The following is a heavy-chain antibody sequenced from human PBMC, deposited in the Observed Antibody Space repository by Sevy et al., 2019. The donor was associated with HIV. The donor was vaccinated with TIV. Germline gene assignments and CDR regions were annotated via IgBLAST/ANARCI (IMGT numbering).Heavy chain of an antibody. CDR2: IGGSVVRT. D-gene: IGHD4-17*01. CDR3: AKDYGDFKNWFDS. V-gene: IGHV3-23*01. CDR1: GFSFSSYT. J-gene: IGHJ5*01. Sequence: GGSLRLSCAASGFSFSSYTMAWVRQAPGKGLEWVSSIGGSVVRTFYAGPVKGRFTISRDNSKNALHLQMNSLRAEDTAVYCCAKDYGDFKNWFDSWGQGTLVTVSS.